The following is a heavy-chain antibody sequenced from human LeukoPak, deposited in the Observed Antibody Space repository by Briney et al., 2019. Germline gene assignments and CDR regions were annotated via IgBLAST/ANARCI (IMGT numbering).Heavy chain of an antibody. CDR2: ISGSGDNT. Sequence: PGGSLRLSCAASEFSVGSNYMTWVRQAPGKGLEWVSAISGSGDNTYYADSVKGRFTVSRDNSKNTLYVQMKSLRAEDTAVYYCAKDFVVVPGNVNYFDYWGQGTLVTVSS. D-gene: IGHD2-21*02. CDR3: AKDFVVVPGNVNYFDY. V-gene: IGHV3-23*01. J-gene: IGHJ4*02. CDR1: EFSVGSNY.